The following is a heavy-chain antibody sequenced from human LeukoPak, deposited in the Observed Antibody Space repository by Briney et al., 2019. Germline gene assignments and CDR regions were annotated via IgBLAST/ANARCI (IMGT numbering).Heavy chain of an antibody. CDR1: GGSISSSNW. J-gene: IGHJ4*02. CDR2: IYHSGST. CDR3: ARGGGSYYLDY. Sequence: PSGTLSLTCAVSGGSISSSNWWSWVRQPPGKGLEWIGEIYHSGSTNYNPSLKSRVTISVDKSENQFSLKLSSVTAADTAVYYCARGGGSYYLDYWGQGTLVTVSS. V-gene: IGHV4-4*02. D-gene: IGHD1-26*01.